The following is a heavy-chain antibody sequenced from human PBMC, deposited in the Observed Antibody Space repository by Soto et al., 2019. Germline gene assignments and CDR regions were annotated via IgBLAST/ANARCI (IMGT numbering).Heavy chain of an antibody. V-gene: IGHV4-30-4*01. Sequence: SETLSLTCTVSGGSISSGDYYWSWIRQPPGKGLEWIGYIYYSGSTYYNPSLKSRVTISVDTSKNQFSLKLSSVTAADTAVYYCARDLTEENWFDPWGQGTLVTVSS. CDR3: ARDLTEENWFDP. CDR2: IYYSGST. CDR1: GGSISSGDYY. D-gene: IGHD2-21*02. J-gene: IGHJ5*02.